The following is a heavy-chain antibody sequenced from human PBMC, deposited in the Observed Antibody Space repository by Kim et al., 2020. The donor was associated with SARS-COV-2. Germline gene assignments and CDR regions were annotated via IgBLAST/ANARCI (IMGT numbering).Heavy chain of an antibody. V-gene: IGHV3-30*04. CDR2: ISYEGSEK. J-gene: IGHJ6*01. CDR3: ARGDYSNYPSGYYYGLDV. CDR1: GFTFSTHP. D-gene: IGHD4-4*01. Sequence: GGSLRLSCEVSGFTFSTHPFHWVRQAPGKGLQWVAVISYEGSEKFYGDSVKGRFTISRDNSKNTLYLEMNSLRAEDTAVYYCARGDYSNYPSGYYYGLDVWGQGTTVTVSS.